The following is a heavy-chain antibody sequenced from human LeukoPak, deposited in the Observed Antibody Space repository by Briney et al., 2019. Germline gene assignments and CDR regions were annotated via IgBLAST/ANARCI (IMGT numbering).Heavy chain of an antibody. CDR2: ISYDGSNK. V-gene: IGHV3-30-3*01. D-gene: IGHD2-15*01. J-gene: IGHJ4*02. CDR3: ARDFNAEVRMVIGGFDY. CDR1: GFTFSSYA. Sequence: PGGSLRLSCAASGFTFSSYAMHWVRQAPGKGLEWVAVISYDGSNKYYADSVKGRFTISRDNSKNTLYLQMNSLRAEDTAVYYCARDFNAEVRMVIGGFDYWGQGTLVTVSS.